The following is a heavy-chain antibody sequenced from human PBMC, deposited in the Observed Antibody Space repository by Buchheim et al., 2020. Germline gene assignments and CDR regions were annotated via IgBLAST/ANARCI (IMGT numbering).Heavy chain of an antibody. CDR3: ARGRGNRYYYDSSGTAYFDY. Sequence: QVQLQESGPGLVKPSQTLSLTCTVSGGSISSGGYYWSWIRQHPGKGLEWIGYIYYSGSTYYNPSLKSRVSISVDTSKNQFSLKLSSVTAADTSVYYCARGRGNRYYYDSSGTAYFDYWGQGTL. D-gene: IGHD3-22*01. J-gene: IGHJ4*02. CDR1: GGSISSGGYY. V-gene: IGHV4-31*03. CDR2: IYYSGST.